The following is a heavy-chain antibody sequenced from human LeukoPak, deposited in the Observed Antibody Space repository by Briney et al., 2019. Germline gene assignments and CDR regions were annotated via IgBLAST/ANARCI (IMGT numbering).Heavy chain of an antibody. CDR3: ARDAWSRLVPFYY. CDR1: GGSISSSSYY. J-gene: IGHJ4*02. Sequence: SETLSLTCTVSGGSISSSSYYWSWIRQPPRKGLEWIGYIYYSGCTNYNPSLKSRVTISVDTSKNQFSLKLSSVTAADTAVYYCARDAWSRLVPFYYWGQGTLVTVSS. D-gene: IGHD6-6*01. V-gene: IGHV4-61*01. CDR2: IYYSGCT.